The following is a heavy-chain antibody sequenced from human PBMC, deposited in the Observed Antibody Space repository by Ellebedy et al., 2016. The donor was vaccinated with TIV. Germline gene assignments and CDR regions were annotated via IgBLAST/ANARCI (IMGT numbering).Heavy chain of an antibody. Sequence: AASVKVSCKASGGTFSTYAISWVRQAPGEGLEWMGAIIPMFVTTNYAQKFQDRVTITADKSTSTVYMGLSSLRPEDTAVYYCAREGREYNNTSQYFQHWGQGTLVTVSS. J-gene: IGHJ1*01. CDR3: AREGREYNNTSQYFQH. CDR1: GGTFSTYA. CDR2: IIPMFVTT. V-gene: IGHV1-69*06. D-gene: IGHD6-6*01.